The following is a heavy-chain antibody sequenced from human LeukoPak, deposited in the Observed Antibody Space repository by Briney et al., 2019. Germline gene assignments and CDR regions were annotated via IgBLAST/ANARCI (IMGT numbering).Heavy chain of an antibody. CDR1: GLTFSNAW. Sequence: PGGSLRLSCAGTGLTFSNAWMTWVRQAPGKRLEWVGRVKRKIDGETTDYAAPVKGRFAISRDDSKNTVYLQMNSLKTEDTAVYYCTTDSAAYWGQGTLVTVSS. V-gene: IGHV3-15*01. J-gene: IGHJ4*02. CDR3: TTDSAAY. CDR2: VKRKIDGETT.